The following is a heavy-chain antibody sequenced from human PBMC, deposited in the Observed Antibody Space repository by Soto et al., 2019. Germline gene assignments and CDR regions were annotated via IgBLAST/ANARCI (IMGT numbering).Heavy chain of an antibody. V-gene: IGHV3-30*03. D-gene: IGHD6-19*01. Sequence: PGGSLRLSCAASGCTFSNYVMQWVRQAPGKGLEWVAVISYDGSSTTYADSVKGRFIISRDSAKNTLYLQMNSLRAEDTALYYCARDPAPSGWYDYWGQGTQVTVSS. CDR3: ARDPAPSGWYDY. CDR1: GCTFSNYV. CDR2: ISYDGSST. J-gene: IGHJ4*02.